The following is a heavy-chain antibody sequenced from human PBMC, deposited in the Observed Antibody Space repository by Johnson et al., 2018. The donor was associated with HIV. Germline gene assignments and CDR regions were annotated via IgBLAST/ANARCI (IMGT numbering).Heavy chain of an antibody. Sequence: QVQLVESGGGVVQPGMSLRLSCAASGFTFTNFGFHWVRQAPGKGLEWVAVISYDGSNKYYADSVKGPFTISRDNAKNSLSLQMNSLRAEDTAVYYCARDREDPSDSYGAFDIWGQGTMVTVSS. J-gene: IGHJ3*02. CDR1: GFTFTNFG. CDR3: ARDREDPSDSYGAFDI. D-gene: IGHD5-18*01. V-gene: IGHV3-30*03. CDR2: ISYDGSNK.